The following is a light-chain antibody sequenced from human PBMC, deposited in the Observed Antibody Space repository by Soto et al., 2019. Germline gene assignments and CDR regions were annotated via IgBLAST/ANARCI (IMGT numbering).Light chain of an antibody. V-gene: IGLV2-14*01. CDR1: SSDVGGYNH. CDR2: EVT. Sequence: QSALTQPASVSGSPGQSITISCTGTSSDVGGYNHVSWYQIHPGEAPKLIIYEVTSRPSGVSYRFSGSKSGNSASLTISGLQAEDEADYYCSSYASSSSYVFGGGTKLTVL. CDR3: SSYASSSSYV. J-gene: IGLJ1*01.